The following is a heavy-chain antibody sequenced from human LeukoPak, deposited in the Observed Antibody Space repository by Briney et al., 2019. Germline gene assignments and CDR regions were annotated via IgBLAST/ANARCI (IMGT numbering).Heavy chain of an antibody. V-gene: IGHV1-46*01. J-gene: IGHJ4*02. CDR1: GYSFTTYH. CDR3: ARESPHKFYFDY. CDR2: IKDSGTT. Sequence: ASVTVSCKASGYSFTTYHIHWVRQAPGQGLEWMGIIKDSGTTSYPQKFQGRVTMTRDTSTSTVYMEVSSLRSEDTAVYYCARESPHKFYFDYWGQGTLVSVSS.